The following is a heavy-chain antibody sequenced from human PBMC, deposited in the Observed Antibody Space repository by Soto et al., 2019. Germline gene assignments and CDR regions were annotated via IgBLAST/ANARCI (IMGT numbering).Heavy chain of an antibody. V-gene: IGHV3-48*03. CDR2: ISSSGSTI. J-gene: IGHJ6*02. Sequence: PGGSLRLSCAASGFTFSSYEMNWVRQAPGKGLEWVSYISSSGSTIYYADSVKGRFTISRDNAKNSLYLQMNSLRAEDTAVYYCARDREYSSSYFGTYYYYGMDVWGQGTTVTVSS. CDR1: GFTFSSYE. CDR3: ARDREYSSSYFGTYYYYGMDV. D-gene: IGHD6-6*01.